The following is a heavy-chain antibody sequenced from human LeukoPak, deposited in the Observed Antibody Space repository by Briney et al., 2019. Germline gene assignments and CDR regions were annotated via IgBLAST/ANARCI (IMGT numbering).Heavy chain of an antibody. CDR1: GASISSGIYY. CDR2: IYASGTT. D-gene: IGHD3-3*01. Sequence: SETLSLTCNVSGASISSGIYYWNWIRQPAGKGLEWIGRIYASGTTNYNPSLESRVTMSVDTSKNQLFLKLNSVTAADTAVYYCARDGEDFWSGFLGYWGQGTLVTVSS. J-gene: IGHJ4*02. CDR3: ARDGEDFWSGFLGY. V-gene: IGHV4-61*02.